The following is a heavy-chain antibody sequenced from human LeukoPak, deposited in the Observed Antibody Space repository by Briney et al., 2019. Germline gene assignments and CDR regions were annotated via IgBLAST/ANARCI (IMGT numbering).Heavy chain of an antibody. CDR3: AREIAAAGSDFDY. CDR1: GFTVSDNY. Sequence: GGSLRLSCAASGFTVSDNYMSWVRQAPGKGLEWVSTIYRDGNTYYAESVKGRFTFSRDNSKNTLYLQMNSVRAEDTAVYYCAREIAAAGSDFDYWGQGTLVTVSS. CDR2: IYRDGNT. V-gene: IGHV3-66*01. D-gene: IGHD6-13*01. J-gene: IGHJ4*02.